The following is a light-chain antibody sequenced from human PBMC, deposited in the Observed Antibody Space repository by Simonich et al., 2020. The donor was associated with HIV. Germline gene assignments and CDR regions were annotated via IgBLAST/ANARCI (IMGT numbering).Light chain of an antibody. J-gene: IGKJ1*01. CDR2: GAS. Sequence: EVVMTQFSATLSVSPGERATLSCRASQSVSSYLAWYQQKPGQAPRLLIYGASTRATGIPARFSGSGSGTEFTLTISSLQSEDFAIYYCQHYNNWPPGTFGQGTKVEFK. CDR3: QHYNNWPPGT. CDR1: QSVSSY. V-gene: IGKV3-15*01.